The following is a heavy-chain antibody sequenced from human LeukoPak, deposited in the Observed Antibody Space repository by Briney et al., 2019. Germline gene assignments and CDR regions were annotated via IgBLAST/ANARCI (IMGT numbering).Heavy chain of an antibody. CDR3: ARAPPYCSGGACYFDY. CDR2: IWYDGSNK. J-gene: IGHJ4*02. CDR1: GFTFSSHG. V-gene: IGHV3-33*01. D-gene: IGHD2-15*01. Sequence: GGSLRLSCAASGFTFSSHGMHWVRQAPGKGLEWVAVIWYDGSNKYYADSVKGRFTISRDNSKNTLYLQMNSLRAEDSAVYYCARAPPYCSGGACYFDYWGQGTLVTVSS.